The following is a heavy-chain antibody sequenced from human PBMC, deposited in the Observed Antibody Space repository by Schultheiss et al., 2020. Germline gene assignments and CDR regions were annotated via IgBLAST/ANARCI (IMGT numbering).Heavy chain of an antibody. CDR2: INPNSGGT. Sequence: ASVKVSCKASGYTFTGYYMHWVRQAPGQGLEWMGRINPNSGGTNYAQKFQGRVTMTRDTSISTAYMELSRLRSDDTAVYYCARRQRNRTHCSGGSCYPNYYYYYMDVWGKGTTVTVSS. CDR3: ARRQRNRTHCSGGSCYPNYYYYYMDV. V-gene: IGHV1-2*06. D-gene: IGHD2-15*01. J-gene: IGHJ6*03. CDR1: GYTFTGYY.